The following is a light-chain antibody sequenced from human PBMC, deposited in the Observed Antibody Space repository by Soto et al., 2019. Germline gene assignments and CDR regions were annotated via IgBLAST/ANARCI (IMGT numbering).Light chain of an antibody. Sequence: QAVVTQPPSVSGAPGQRVTISCTGSSSNIGAGYDLHWYQQLPGTAPKLLIFGNTNRPSGVPDRFSGSKSGTSASLAITGLQAEDEADYYCQSYDTSLSVYVFGTGTKLTVL. V-gene: IGLV1-40*01. CDR1: SSNIGAGYD. J-gene: IGLJ1*01. CDR2: GNT. CDR3: QSYDTSLSVYV.